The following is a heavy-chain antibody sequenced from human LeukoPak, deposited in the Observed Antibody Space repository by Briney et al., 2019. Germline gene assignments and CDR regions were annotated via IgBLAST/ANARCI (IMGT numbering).Heavy chain of an antibody. Sequence: GGSLRLSRAASGFTFSSYWMSWVRQAPGKGLEWVANIKQDGREKYYVDSVKGRFTISRDNAKNSLYLQMNSLRAEDTAVYYCARSRGSYHTNFDYWGQGTLVTVYS. CDR3: ARSRGSYHTNFDY. J-gene: IGHJ4*02. CDR1: GFTFSSYW. D-gene: IGHD1-26*01. V-gene: IGHV3-7*01. CDR2: IKQDGREK.